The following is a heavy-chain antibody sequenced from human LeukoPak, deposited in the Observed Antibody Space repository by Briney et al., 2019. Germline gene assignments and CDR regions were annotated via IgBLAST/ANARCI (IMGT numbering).Heavy chain of an antibody. CDR1: GFTFTSYG. Sequence: GRSLRLSCEVSGFTFTSYGMHWVRQAPGKGLEWVADIWYDGSNKYYADSVKGRFTISRDNSKNTVFLQMTSLRADDTAVYYCARAYSGYSSRGSDYWGQGTLVSVSS. J-gene: IGHJ4*02. V-gene: IGHV3-33*01. D-gene: IGHD5-12*01. CDR2: IWYDGSNK. CDR3: ARAYSGYSSRGSDY.